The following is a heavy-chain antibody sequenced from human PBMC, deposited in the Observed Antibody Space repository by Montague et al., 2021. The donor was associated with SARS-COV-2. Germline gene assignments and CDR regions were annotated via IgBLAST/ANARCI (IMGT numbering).Heavy chain of an antibody. CDR1: GGSFSVYY. V-gene: IGHV4-34*01. J-gene: IGHJ3*01. Sequence: SDTLSLTCAVYGGSFSVYYWSWLRQSARSGLEWIAEINHSGTANYNPSLKSRVSISVDTSKNQFTLKLTSVTAADTAMYYCAKEREVVRAARTLVAFDLWGQGTMVTVSS. CDR3: AKEREVVRAARTLVAFDL. D-gene: IGHD2-2*01. CDR2: INHSGTA.